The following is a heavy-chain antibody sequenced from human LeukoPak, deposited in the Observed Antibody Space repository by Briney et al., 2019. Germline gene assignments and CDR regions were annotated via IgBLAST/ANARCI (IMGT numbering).Heavy chain of an antibody. CDR1: GVSTSSFH. Sequence: SETLSHTCTLPGVSTSSFHSSWVPQTLREGLGRSGHISDSGSTNSNPSLRSGITISRDTSKRQFSLKLRSVTAADTAVYYCVRDLVLWGYFVNCGQG. D-gene: IGHD4/OR15-4a*01. J-gene: IGHJ4*02. CDR2: ISDSGST. CDR3: VRDLVLWGYFVN. V-gene: IGHV4-59*01.